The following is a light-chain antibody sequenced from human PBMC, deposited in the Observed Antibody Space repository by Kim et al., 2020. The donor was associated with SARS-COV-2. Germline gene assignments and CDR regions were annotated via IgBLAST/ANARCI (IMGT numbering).Light chain of an antibody. CDR3: QQYHDWPPIP. CDR1: QSVGSN. CDR2: GAS. V-gene: IGKV3-15*01. Sequence: EIVMTQSPDIVSVSPGERATLSCRASQSVGSNLAWYQQKPGQAPRLLIYGASTRATGIPARFSGSGSGTDFTLTVSSLQSEDFAVYYCQQYHDWPPIPFGQGTRLEIK. J-gene: IGKJ5*01.